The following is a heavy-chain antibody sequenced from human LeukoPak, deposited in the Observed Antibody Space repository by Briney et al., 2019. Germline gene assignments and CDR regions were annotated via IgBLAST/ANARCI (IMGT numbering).Heavy chain of an antibody. V-gene: IGHV2-5*02. Sequence: SGPTLVKPTQTLTLTCSFSGFSLSTSGVGVGWIRQPPGKALEWLALIYWDDDKRYSPSLKSRLTITKDTSKNQVVLTMTNMDPVDTAAYYCAHRGSSHTEDYWGQGTLVTVSS. D-gene: IGHD6-13*01. CDR2: IYWDDDK. CDR3: AHRGSSHTEDY. CDR1: GFSLSTSGVG. J-gene: IGHJ4*02.